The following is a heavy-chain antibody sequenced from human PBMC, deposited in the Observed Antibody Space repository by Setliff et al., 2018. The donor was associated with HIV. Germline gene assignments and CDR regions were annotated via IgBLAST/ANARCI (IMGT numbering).Heavy chain of an antibody. J-gene: IGHJ4*02. CDR1: SDSISSSY. D-gene: IGHD1-26*01. CDR2: VHHSGST. V-gene: IGHV4-59*12. CDR3: AREQFGGSYKSKVDY. Sequence: SETLSLTCTVSSDSISSSYWTWIRQPPGQGLEWIGYVHHSGSTKYNASLRSRVTMSVDTSKNQFSLKLNSVTAADTAVYYCAREQFGGSYKSKVDYWGQGTLVTVSS.